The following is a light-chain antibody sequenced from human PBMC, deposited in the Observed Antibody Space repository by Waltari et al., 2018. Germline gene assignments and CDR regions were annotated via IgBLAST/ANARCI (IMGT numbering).Light chain of an antibody. CDR1: SGYSSNV. V-gene: IGLV4-69*01. J-gene: IGLJ3*02. CDR2: VNSDGSN. CDR3: QTGGYGTWV. Sequence: LVLTQSPSASASLGASVKLTCTLSSGYSSNVIAWLQQQPGKGPRCLMKVNSDGSNRKGDDIPDRFSASKSRAECYLTISSLQSEDEADYYCQTGGYGTWVFGGGTKLTVL.